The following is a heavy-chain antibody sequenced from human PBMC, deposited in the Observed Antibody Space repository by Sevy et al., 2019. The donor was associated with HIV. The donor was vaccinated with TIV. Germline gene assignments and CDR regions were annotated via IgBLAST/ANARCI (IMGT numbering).Heavy chain of an antibody. J-gene: IGHJ6*02. V-gene: IGHV1-18*01. CDR1: GYTFNSYG. D-gene: IGHD1-1*01. CDR3: AREGWNELHGMDV. Sequence: ASVQVSCKASGYTFNSYGITWVRQAPGQGLEWVGWISAYNGYSNYAQKLQGRVTITTDTSTSTAYMELRSLRSDDTAVYYWAREGWNELHGMDVWGQGTTVTVSS. CDR2: ISAYNGYS.